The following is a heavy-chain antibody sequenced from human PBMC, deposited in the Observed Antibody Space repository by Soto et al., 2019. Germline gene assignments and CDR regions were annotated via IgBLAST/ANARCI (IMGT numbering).Heavy chain of an antibody. D-gene: IGHD2-8*02. J-gene: IGHJ5*02. CDR1: GFTFSYYG. Sequence: GGSLRLSCRGSGFTFSYYGIHWIRQAPGKGLEWVAVFWSNGVDTYYADSVKGRFTVSRDNSRNMVHLQMDSLRAEDTAIYYCARDTDTGSHYGSFDPWGLGT. V-gene: IGHV3-33*01. CDR2: FWSNGVDT. CDR3: ARDTDTGSHYGSFDP.